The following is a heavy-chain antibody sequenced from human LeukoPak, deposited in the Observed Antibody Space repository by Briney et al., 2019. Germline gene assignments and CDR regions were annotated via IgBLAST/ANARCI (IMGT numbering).Heavy chain of an antibody. D-gene: IGHD1-26*01. CDR1: GYTFNNYG. V-gene: IGHV1-18*01. CDR3: AQFQWELRGFDY. CDR2: ISSYYGNT. Sequence: GASVKVSCKASGYTFNNYGISWVRQAPGQGLERMGWISSYYGNTNYAQRLQGRVTMTTDTSTSTAYMELRSLRSDDTAVYYCAQFQWELRGFDYWGQGTLVTVSS. J-gene: IGHJ4*02.